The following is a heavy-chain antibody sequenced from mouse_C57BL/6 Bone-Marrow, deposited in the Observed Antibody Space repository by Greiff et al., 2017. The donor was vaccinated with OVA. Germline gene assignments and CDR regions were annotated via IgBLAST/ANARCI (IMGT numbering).Heavy chain of an antibody. CDR2: ISNGGGST. V-gene: IGHV5-12*01. Sequence: EVMLVESGGGLVQPGGSLKLSCAASGFTFSDYYMYWVRQTPEKRLEWVAYISNGGGSTYYPDTVKGRFTISRDNAKNTLYLQMSRLKSEDTAMYYCARQFYYYAMDYWGQGTSVTVSS. CDR1: GFTFSDYY. J-gene: IGHJ4*01. CDR3: ARQFYYYAMDY.